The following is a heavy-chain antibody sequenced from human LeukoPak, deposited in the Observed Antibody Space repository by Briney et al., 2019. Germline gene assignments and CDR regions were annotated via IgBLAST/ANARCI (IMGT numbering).Heavy chain of an antibody. D-gene: IGHD2-15*01. V-gene: IGHV4-34*01. CDR2: INHSGST. Sequence: SETLSLTCAVYGGSFRGYYWSWIRQPPGKGLEWLGEINHSGSTNYNPSLKSRVTISVDTSKNQFSLKLSSVTAADTAVYYCARGDCSGGSCYHNWFDPWGQGTLVTVSS. J-gene: IGHJ5*02. CDR1: GGSFRGYY. CDR3: ARGDCSGGSCYHNWFDP.